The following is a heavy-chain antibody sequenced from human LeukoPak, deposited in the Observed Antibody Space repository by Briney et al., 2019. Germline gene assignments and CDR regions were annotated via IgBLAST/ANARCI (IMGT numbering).Heavy chain of an antibody. V-gene: IGHV2-5*01. CDR3: AHSRLLVYSSSWYYFDY. CDR2: IYWNDDK. CDR1: GFSLSTSGVG. Sequence: SGPTLVNPTQTLTLTCTFSGFSLSTSGVGVGWIRQPPGKALEWLALIYWNDDKRYSPSLKSRLTITKDTSKNQVVLTMTNMDPVDTATYYCAHSRLLVYSSSWYYFDYWGQGTLVTVSS. D-gene: IGHD6-13*01. J-gene: IGHJ4*02.